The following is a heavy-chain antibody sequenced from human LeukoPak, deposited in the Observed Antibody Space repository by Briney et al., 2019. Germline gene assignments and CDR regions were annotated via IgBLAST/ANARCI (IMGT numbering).Heavy chain of an antibody. J-gene: IGHJ4*02. V-gene: IGHV3-74*01. CDR2: INNDGSGA. CDR3: ARGTGDNSRWYREL. D-gene: IGHD6-13*01. CDR1: GFTFSSNW. Sequence: GGSLRLSCAASGFTFSSNWMHWVRQAPGKGLVWVSRINNDGSGAIYADSVKGRFTISRDNSKNTLYLQMNSLRPEDTAVYNCARGTGDNSRWYRELWGQGTLDSV.